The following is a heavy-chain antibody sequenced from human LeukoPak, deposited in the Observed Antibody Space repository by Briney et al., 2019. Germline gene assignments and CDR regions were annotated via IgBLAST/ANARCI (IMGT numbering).Heavy chain of an antibody. D-gene: IGHD6-19*01. CDR2: LNGGGGGA. CDR3: AKDYSSAY. J-gene: IGHJ4*02. Sequence: QPGGSLRLSCSASGFTFASCAMSWVRQAPGKGLEWVSGLNGGGGGASYADSVKGRFTISRDNSKNTLYLQMNSLRAEDTAVYYCAKDYSSAYWGQGTLVTVS. V-gene: IGHV3-23*01. CDR1: GFTFASCA.